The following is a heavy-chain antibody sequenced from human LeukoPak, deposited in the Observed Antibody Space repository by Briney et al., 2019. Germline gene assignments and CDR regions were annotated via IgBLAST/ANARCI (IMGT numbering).Heavy chain of an antibody. Sequence: GGSLRLSCAASGFTFSNTWMNWVRQAPGKGLEWVGLIKGKTDGGTTDYAAPVKGRFTISRDDSKNTLFLQMNSLKTEDTAVYYCTTWPHDDIMSWGQGTLVTVSS. V-gene: IGHV3-15*01. J-gene: IGHJ5*02. CDR2: IKGKTDGGTT. CDR3: TTWPHDDIMS. CDR1: GFTFSNTW. D-gene: IGHD5/OR15-5a*01.